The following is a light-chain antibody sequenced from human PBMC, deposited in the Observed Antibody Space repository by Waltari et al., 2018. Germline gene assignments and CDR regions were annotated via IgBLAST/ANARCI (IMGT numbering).Light chain of an antibody. CDR1: ALPKQY. V-gene: IGLV3-25*03. CDR2: KGT. CDR3: QTADTSGIWV. Sequence: SSELTQPPSVSVSPGQTARITCSGDALPKQYVFWYQQKPGQAPFLILSKGTERPEGIPDRFSGSRSGTIVTLTISGVQTEDEADYYCQTADTSGIWVFGGGTRLTVL. J-gene: IGLJ3*02.